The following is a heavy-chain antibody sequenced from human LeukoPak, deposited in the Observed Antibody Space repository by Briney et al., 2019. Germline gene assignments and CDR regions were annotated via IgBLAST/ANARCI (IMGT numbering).Heavy chain of an antibody. D-gene: IGHD3-3*01. CDR1: GFTFSSYG. V-gene: IGHV3-33*01. CDR3: ARVVSTYYDFWSGYSPDYYYYGMDV. CDR2: IWYDGSNK. Sequence: PGGSLRLSCAASGFTFSSYGMHWVRQAPGKGLEWVAVIWYDGSNKYYADSVKGRFTISRDNSKNTLYLQMNSLRAEDTAVYYCARVVSTYYDFWSGYSPDYYYYGMDVWGQGTTVTVSS. J-gene: IGHJ6*02.